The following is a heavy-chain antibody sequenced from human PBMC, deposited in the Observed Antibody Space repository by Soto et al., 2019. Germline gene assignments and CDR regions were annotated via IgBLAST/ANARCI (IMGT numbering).Heavy chain of an antibody. D-gene: IGHD2-15*01. V-gene: IGHV1-18*01. Sequence: QVQLVQSGAEVKKPGASVRVSCQTSAYTFTNYAVSWVRQAPGQGLEWMGWISGDNGNTIYAQKFQGRVTMTTDTSTRKAYMELTSLISDDTAVYYCASGLLGYCSGGSCYSNSWGQGNLVNVSS. CDR2: ISGDNGNT. CDR3: ASGLLGYCSGGSCYSNS. J-gene: IGHJ4*02. CDR1: AYTFTNYA.